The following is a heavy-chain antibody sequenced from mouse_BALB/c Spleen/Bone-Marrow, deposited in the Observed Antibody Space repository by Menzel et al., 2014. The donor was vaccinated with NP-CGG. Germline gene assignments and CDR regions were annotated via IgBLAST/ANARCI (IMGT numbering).Heavy chain of an antibody. CDR2: IWGDGST. CDR1: GFSLTGYG. D-gene: IGHD2-4*01. Sequence: VMLVESGPGLVAPSQSLSITCTVSGFSLTGYGVSWVRQPPGKGLEWLGMIWGDGSTDYNSALKSRLSIGKDNSKSQVFLKMNSLQTDDTARYYCARDSFLITRALDYWGQGTSVTVSS. J-gene: IGHJ4*01. CDR3: ARDSFLITRALDY. V-gene: IGHV2-6-7*01.